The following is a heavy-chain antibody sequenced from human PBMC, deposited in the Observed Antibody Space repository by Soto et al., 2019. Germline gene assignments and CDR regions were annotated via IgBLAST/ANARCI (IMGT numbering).Heavy chain of an antibody. CDR3: ARGGAAGTPDY. V-gene: IGHV3-30-3*01. Sequence: QVQLVESGGGVVQPGRSLRLSCAASGFAFSSNPMHWVRQAPGKGLEWVAFISYDGNNEYYAVSVKGRFTISRDNSKNTLYLQMNSLRTDDTGVYYCARGGAAGTPDYWGQGTLVTVSS. J-gene: IGHJ4*02. CDR2: ISYDGNNE. CDR1: GFAFSSNP. D-gene: IGHD6-13*01.